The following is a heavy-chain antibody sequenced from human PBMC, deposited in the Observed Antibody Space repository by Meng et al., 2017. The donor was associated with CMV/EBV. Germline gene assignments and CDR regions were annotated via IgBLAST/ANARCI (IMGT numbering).Heavy chain of an antibody. CDR2: MNPNSGNT. J-gene: IGHJ5*02. CDR3: ARDHPPIGCSSTSCLVHNWFDP. Sequence: ASVKVSCKASGYTFTSYDINWVRQATGQGLEWMGWMNPNSGNTGYAQKFQGRVTITRNTSISTAYMELSSLRSEDTAVYYCARDHPPIGCSSTSCLVHNWFDPWGQGTLVTVSS. V-gene: IGHV1-8*03. D-gene: IGHD2-2*01. CDR1: GYTFTSYD.